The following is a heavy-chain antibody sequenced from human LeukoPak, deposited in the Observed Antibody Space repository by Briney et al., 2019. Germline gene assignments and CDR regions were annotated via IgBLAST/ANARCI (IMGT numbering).Heavy chain of an antibody. Sequence: GESLKISCQGSGSRFTTYWIGWVRQLPGKGLEWMGIIYPGDSDTIYRPSFQGQVTISADKAISTAYLQWSSLKASDTAMYYCARRSGEEGWELVAVEGYFDYWGQGTLVTVSS. D-gene: IGHD1-26*01. CDR3: ARRSGEEGWELVAVEGYFDY. V-gene: IGHV5-51*01. J-gene: IGHJ4*02. CDR1: GSRFTTYW. CDR2: IYPGDSDT.